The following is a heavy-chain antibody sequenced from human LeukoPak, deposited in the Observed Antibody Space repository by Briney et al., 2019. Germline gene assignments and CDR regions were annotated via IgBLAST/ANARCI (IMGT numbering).Heavy chain of an antibody. CDR2: IIPIFGTA. J-gene: IGHJ3*02. CDR3: ARVGYDFWSGDNRGAFDI. V-gene: IGHV1-69*05. Sequence: SVKVSCKASGGTFSSYAISWVRQAPGQGLEWMGGIIPIFGTANYAQKFQGRVTITTDESTSTAYMELSSLRSEDTAVYYCARVGYDFWSGDNRGAFDIWGQGTMVTVSS. D-gene: IGHD3-3*01. CDR1: GGTFSSYA.